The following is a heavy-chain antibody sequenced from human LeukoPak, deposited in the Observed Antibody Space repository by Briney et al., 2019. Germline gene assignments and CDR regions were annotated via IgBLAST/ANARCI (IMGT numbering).Heavy chain of an antibody. CDR3: ARRPTNYYGFDY. Sequence: GGSLRLSCAASGFTYSSYAMSWVRQAPGKGLEWVSVVGGTSGTTYYAHSVKGRFTISRDNSRNTLYLQMSSLRAEDTAVYYCARRPTNYYGFDYWGQGTLVTVSS. CDR2: VGGTSGTT. CDR1: GFTYSSYA. D-gene: IGHD3-10*01. J-gene: IGHJ4*02. V-gene: IGHV3-23*01.